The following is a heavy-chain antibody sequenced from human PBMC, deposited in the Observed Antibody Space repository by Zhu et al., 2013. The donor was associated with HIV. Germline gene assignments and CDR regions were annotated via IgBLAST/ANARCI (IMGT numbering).Heavy chain of an antibody. CDR2: IIPIFGRA. V-gene: IGHV1-69*01. CDR3: ARGGEQQLVPYYFDY. D-gene: IGHD6-13*01. J-gene: IGHJ4*02. CDR1: GGTFSSYA. Sequence: QVQLVQSGAEVKKPGSSVKVSCKASGGTFSSYAINWVRQAPGQGLEWMGGIIPIFGRANSAQKFQGRITITADESTSTAYMELSSLRSEDTAIYYCARGGEQQLVPYYFDYWGQGTLVTVSS.